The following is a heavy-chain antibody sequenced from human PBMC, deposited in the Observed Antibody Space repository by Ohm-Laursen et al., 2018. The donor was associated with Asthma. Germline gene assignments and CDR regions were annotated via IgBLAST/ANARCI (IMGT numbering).Heavy chain of an antibody. CDR2: IIPIFGTA. CDR3: ARERNRYNWNYADY. CDR1: GGTFSSYA. V-gene: IGHV1-69*13. D-gene: IGHD1-7*01. J-gene: IGHJ4*02. Sequence: ASVKVSCKTSGGTFSSYAISWVRQAPGQGLEWMGGIIPIFGTANYAQKFQGRVTITADESTSTAYMELSSLRSEDTAVYYCARERNRYNWNYADYWGQGTLVTVSS.